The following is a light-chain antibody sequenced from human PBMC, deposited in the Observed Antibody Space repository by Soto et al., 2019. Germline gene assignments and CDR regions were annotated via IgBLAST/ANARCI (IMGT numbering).Light chain of an antibody. V-gene: IGKV1-39*01. J-gene: IGKJ1*01. Sequence: DIQMTQSPSSLSASVGDRVTITCRAGQSISSYLNWYQQKPGKAPKLLIYAASSLQSGVPSRFSGSGSGTDFTLTISSLHPEDFATYYCQQSYSTPWTFGQGTKVEIK. CDR3: QQSYSTPWT. CDR1: QSISSY. CDR2: AAS.